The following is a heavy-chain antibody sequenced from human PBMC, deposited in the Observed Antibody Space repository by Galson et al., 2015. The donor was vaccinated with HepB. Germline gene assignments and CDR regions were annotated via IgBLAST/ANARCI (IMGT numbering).Heavy chain of an antibody. CDR3: ATTPDIIRFSRYYFDY. CDR2: IIPIFGTA. V-gene: IGHV1-69*13. D-gene: IGHD3-3*01. CDR1: GGTFSSYA. J-gene: IGHJ4*02. Sequence: QSGAEVKKPGTSVKVSCKASGGTFSSYAISWVRQAPGQGLEWMGGIIPIFGTANYAQKFQGRVTITADESTSTAYMELSSLRSEDTAVYYCATTPDIIRFSRYYFDYWGQGTLVTVSS.